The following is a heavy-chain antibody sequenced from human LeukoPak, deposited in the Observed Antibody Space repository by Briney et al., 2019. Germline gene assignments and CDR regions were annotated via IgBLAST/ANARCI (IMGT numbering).Heavy chain of an antibody. CDR2: IYYSGST. CDR3: ARKYCSSTSCYPDF. J-gene: IGHJ4*02. V-gene: IGHV4-39*07. D-gene: IGHD2-2*01. Sequence: SETLSLTCPVSGGSISSSSYYWGWIRQPPGKGLEWIGSIYYSGSTYYNPSLKSRVTISVDTSKNQFSLKLSSVTAADTAVYYCARKYCSSTSCYPDFWGQGTLVTVSS. CDR1: GGSISSSSYY.